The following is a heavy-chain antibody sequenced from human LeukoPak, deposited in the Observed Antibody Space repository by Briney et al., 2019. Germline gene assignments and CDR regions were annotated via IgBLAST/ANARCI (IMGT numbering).Heavy chain of an antibody. CDR2: ISSSGSTI. CDR1: GFTFSSYE. Sequence: GGSLRLSCAASGFTFSSYEMNWVRQAPGKGLEWVSYISSSGSTIYYADSVKGRFTISRDNAKNSLYLQMNSLRAEDTAVYYCARDRVMITFGGVIVRSHFDYWGQGTLVTVSS. J-gene: IGHJ4*02. CDR3: ARDRVMITFGGVIVRSHFDY. D-gene: IGHD3-16*02. V-gene: IGHV3-48*03.